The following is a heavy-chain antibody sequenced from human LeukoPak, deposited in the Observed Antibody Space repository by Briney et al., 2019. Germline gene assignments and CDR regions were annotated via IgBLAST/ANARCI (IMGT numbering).Heavy chain of an antibody. D-gene: IGHD3-10*01. J-gene: IGHJ6*04. CDR2: INPNSGGT. V-gene: IGHV1-2*02. CDR3: ARGRRVLLWFGRLMDV. Sequence: ASVKVSCKASGYTFTGYYVHWVRQAPGQGLEWMGWINPNSGGTNYAQKFQGRVTMTRDMSISTAYMELSRLRSDDTAVYYCARGRRVLLWFGRLMDVWGKGTTVTVSS. CDR1: GYTFTGYY.